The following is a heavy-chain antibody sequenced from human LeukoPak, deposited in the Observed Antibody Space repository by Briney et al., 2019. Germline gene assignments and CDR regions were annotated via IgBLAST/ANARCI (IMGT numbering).Heavy chain of an antibody. CDR2: ISAYNGNT. Sequence: GASVKVSCKASGYTFTSYGISWVRQAPGQGLEWMGWISAYNGNTNYAQKLQGRVTMTTDTSTSTAYMELRSLRSDDTAVYYCARDPKESYSGLSLRFDPWGQGTLVTVSS. D-gene: IGHD3-10*01. CDR3: ARDPKESYSGLSLRFDP. J-gene: IGHJ5*02. CDR1: GYTFTSYG. V-gene: IGHV1-18*01.